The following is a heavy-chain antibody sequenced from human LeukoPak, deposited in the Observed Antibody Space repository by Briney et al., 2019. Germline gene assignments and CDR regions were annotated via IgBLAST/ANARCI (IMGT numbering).Heavy chain of an antibody. D-gene: IGHD5-12*01. Sequence: SETLSLTCTVSGGSITSYYWTWIRQPPGKGLEWIGYIYHSGSTYYNPSLKSRVTISVDRSKNQFSLKLSSVTAADTAVYYCARGKVATTSLFDYWGQGTLVTVSS. V-gene: IGHV4-59*12. CDR1: GGSITSYY. CDR2: IYHSGST. J-gene: IGHJ4*02. CDR3: ARGKVATTSLFDY.